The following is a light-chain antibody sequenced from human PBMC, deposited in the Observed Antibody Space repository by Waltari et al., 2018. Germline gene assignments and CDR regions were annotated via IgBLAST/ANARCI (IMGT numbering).Light chain of an antibody. CDR2: EVS. J-gene: IGLJ2*01. Sequence: QSALTQPASVSGSPGQSISISCTGTSSDVWGYNCVTWYPHHPGKAPNLIIYEVSKRPSGVSYRFSGSKSGNTASLTISGLQAEDEADYYCHSHTSSITTVIFGGGTKLTV. V-gene: IGLV2-23*02. CDR3: HSHTSSITTVI. CDR1: SSDVWGYNC.